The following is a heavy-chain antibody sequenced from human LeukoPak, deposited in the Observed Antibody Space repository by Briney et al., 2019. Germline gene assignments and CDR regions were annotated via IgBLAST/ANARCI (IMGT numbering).Heavy chain of an antibody. CDR1: GYTFTSYD. V-gene: IGHV1-8*01. CDR3: ARTTYYYGSGSYYNIYYYYMDV. D-gene: IGHD3-10*01. Sequence: EASVKVSCKASGYTFTSYDINWVRQATGQGLEWMGWMNPNSGNTGYAQKFQGRVTITRNTSISTAYMELSSLRSEDTAVYYCARTTYYYGSGSYYNIYYYYMDVWGKGTTVTVSS. J-gene: IGHJ6*03. CDR2: MNPNSGNT.